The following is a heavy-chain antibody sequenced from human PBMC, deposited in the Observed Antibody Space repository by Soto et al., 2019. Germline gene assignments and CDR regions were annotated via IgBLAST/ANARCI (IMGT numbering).Heavy chain of an antibody. Sequence: EGRLVESGGGLVKPGGSLRISCVASGFTFSSYTMNWVRQAPGKGLEWVSNINGVGSYLYYIDSVQGRFTISRDNAKNTLYLQMNSLRVEDTAVYYCVRVGITFTGGRIRGEHSGLDVWGHGTTVTVSS. V-gene: IGHV3-21*02. CDR2: INGVGSYL. CDR3: VRVGITFTGGRIRGEHSGLDV. CDR1: GFTFSSYT. D-gene: IGHD3-10*01. J-gene: IGHJ6*02.